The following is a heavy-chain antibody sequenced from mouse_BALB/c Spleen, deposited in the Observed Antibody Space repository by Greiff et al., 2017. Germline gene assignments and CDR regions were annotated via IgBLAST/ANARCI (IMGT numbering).Heavy chain of an antibody. CDR1: GFTFSSYG. CDR2: INSNGGST. Sequence: EVQRVESGGGLVQPGGSLKLSCAASGFTFSSYGMSWVRQTPDKRLELVATINSNGGSTYYPDSVKGRFTISRDNAKNTLYLQMSSLKSEDTAMYYCARALYAMDYWGQGTSVTVSS. CDR3: ARALYAMDY. V-gene: IGHV5-6-3*01. J-gene: IGHJ4*01.